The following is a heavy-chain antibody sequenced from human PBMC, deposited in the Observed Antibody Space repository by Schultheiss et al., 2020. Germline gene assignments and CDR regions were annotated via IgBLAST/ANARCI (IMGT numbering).Heavy chain of an antibody. CDR1: GFTFSSYS. CDR3: ARDHSNWFDP. J-gene: IGHJ5*02. Sequence: GGSLRLSCAASGFTFSSYSMNWVRQAPGKGLEWVSYISSSSSTIYYADSVKGRFTISRDNSKNTLYLQMNSLRAEDTAVYYCARDHSNWFDPWGQGTLVTVYS. V-gene: IGHV3-48*01. CDR2: ISSSSSTI.